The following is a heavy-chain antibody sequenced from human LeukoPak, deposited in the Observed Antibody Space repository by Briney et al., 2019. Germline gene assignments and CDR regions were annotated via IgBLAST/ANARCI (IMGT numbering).Heavy chain of an antibody. CDR3: ARDLPGYCGGDCYPNDY. CDR2: INWNGGST. CDR1: AFTFDDYG. Sequence: GRSLRLSCAAYAFTFDDYGMSWVRLAPRKWREWVSGINWNGGSTGYADSVKGRFTISRDNAKNSLYLQMNSLRAEDTALYYCARDLPGYCGGDCYPNDYWGQGTLVTVSS. V-gene: IGHV3-20*04. J-gene: IGHJ4*02. D-gene: IGHD2-21*02.